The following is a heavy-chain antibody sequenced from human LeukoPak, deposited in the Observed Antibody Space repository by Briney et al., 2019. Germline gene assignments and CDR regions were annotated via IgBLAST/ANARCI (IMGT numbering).Heavy chain of an antibody. D-gene: IGHD3-10*01. CDR3: ARVERYYFGSGSHSDF. J-gene: IGHJ4*02. CDR1: GFTFSFYS. Sequence: GGSLRLSCAVSGFTFSFYSMNWVRQAPGKGLEWFSSITSDSTDIYYADSVKGRFTISRDNAKNSLYLHMNNLRVEDTAVYYCARVERYYFGSGSHSDFWGQGTLVTVSS. CDR2: ITSDSTDI. V-gene: IGHV3-21*01.